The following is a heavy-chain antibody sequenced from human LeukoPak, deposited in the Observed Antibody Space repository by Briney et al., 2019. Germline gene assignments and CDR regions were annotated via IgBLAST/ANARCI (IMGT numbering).Heavy chain of an antibody. CDR3: ASSGSYRFDY. CDR2: ISGSGGST. Sequence: GGSLRLSCAASEFTFSNYAMSWVRQAPGKGLEWVSAISGSGGSTYYADSVKGRFTISRDNAKNSLYLQMNSLRDEDTAVYYCASSGSYRFDYWGQGTLVTVSS. D-gene: IGHD1-26*01. V-gene: IGHV3-23*01. J-gene: IGHJ4*02. CDR1: EFTFSNYA.